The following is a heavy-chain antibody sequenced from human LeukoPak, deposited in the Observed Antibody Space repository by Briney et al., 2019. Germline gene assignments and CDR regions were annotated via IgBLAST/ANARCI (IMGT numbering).Heavy chain of an antibody. V-gene: IGHV4-31*03. J-gene: IGHJ4*02. CDR2: IYYSGST. CDR1: GGSISSGGYY. Sequence: SETLSLTCTVSGGSISSGGYYWSWIRQHPGKGLEWIGYIYYSGSTYYNPPLKSRVTISVDTSKNQFSLKLSSVTAADTAVYYCARSGPHSSSWYDLHRYYFDYWGQGTLVTVSS. CDR3: ARSGPHSSSWYDLHRYYFDY. D-gene: IGHD6-13*01.